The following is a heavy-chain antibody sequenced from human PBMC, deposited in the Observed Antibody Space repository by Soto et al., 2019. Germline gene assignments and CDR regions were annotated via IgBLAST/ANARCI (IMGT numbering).Heavy chain of an antibody. Sequence: SETLSLTCTVSGGSISSYYWSWIRQPPGKGLEWIGYIYYSGSTNYNPSLKSRFTISVDTSKNQFSLKLSSVTAADTAVYYCARHRIDYYDSSGYYYFDYWGQGTLVTVSS. CDR2: IYYSGST. D-gene: IGHD3-22*01. J-gene: IGHJ4*02. CDR1: GGSISSYY. V-gene: IGHV4-59*08. CDR3: ARHRIDYYDSSGYYYFDY.